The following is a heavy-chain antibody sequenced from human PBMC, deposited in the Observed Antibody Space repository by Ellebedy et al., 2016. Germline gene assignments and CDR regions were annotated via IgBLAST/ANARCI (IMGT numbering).Heavy chain of an antibody. V-gene: IGHV5-51*01. D-gene: IGHD6-13*01. CDR1: GYSFTSYW. CDR3: ARQFGWERYSSRTDYYYYGMDV. J-gene: IGHJ6*02. CDR2: IYPGDSDT. Sequence: GESLKISXKGSGYSFTSYWIGWVRQMPGKGLEWMGIIYPGDSDTRYSPSFQGQVTISADKSISTAYLQWSSLKASDTAMYYCARQFGWERYSSRTDYYYYGMDVWGQGTTVTVSS.